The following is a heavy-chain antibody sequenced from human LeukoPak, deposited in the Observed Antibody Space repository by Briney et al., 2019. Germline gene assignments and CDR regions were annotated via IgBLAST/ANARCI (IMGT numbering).Heavy chain of an antibody. CDR3: ARRFGEFNYGMDV. J-gene: IGHJ6*02. CDR2: IFPGDSDT. D-gene: IGHD3-10*01. CDR1: ESHFIDYW. V-gene: IGHV5-51*01. Sequence: GGSLEFSCQGSESHFIDYWIVWVGQMPGRGLGGMGIIFPGDSDTRYNPSFQGQVTISADKSISTAYLQWSSLKASDTGMYYCARRFGEFNYGMDVWGQGTTVTVSS.